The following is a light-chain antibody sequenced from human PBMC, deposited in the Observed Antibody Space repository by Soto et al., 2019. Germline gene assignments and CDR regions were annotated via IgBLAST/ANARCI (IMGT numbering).Light chain of an antibody. CDR2: EVS. V-gene: IGLV2-8*01. CDR3: SSHAGSNNYV. Sequence: SVLTQPPSVSGSPGQSVTISCTGTSTDFVGYNRVSWYQQPPGTAPKLMIYEVSKRPSGVPDRFSGSKSGNTASLTVSGLQAEDEADYYCSSHAGSNNYVFGTGTKVTVL. CDR1: STDFVGYNR. J-gene: IGLJ1*01.